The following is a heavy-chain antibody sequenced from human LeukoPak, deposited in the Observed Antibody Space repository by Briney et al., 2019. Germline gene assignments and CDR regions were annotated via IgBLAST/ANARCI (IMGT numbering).Heavy chain of an antibody. D-gene: IGHD4-17*01. CDR3: ARGQGTVTTH. CDR2: INHSGSA. Sequence: PSETLSLTCAVSGGSFSGYYWTWIRQPPGKGLEWIGEINHSGSANYNPSLKSRVTISLDTSKNQFSLKLTSVTAADTAVYYCARGQGTVTTHWGQGTLVTVSS. J-gene: IGHJ4*02. V-gene: IGHV4-34*01. CDR1: GGSFSGYY.